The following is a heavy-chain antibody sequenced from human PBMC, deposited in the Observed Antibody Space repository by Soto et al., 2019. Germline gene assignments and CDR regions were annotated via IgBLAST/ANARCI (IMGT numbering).Heavy chain of an antibody. CDR2: ISYDGSNK. J-gene: IGHJ3*02. CDR1: GFTFSSYG. CDR3: AKTSGTHWEDAFAI. D-gene: IGHD1-26*01. Sequence: QVQLAESGGGVVQPGRSLRLSCAASGFTFSSYGMHWVRQAPGKGLEWVAVISYDGSNKYYADSVKGRFTISRDNSKNTLYPQTNCLRLEDTAVYYYAKTSGTHWEDAFAIWGHGTMVTVSS. V-gene: IGHV3-30*18.